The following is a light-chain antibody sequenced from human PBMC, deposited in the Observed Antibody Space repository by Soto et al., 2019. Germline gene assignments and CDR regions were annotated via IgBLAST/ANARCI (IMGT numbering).Light chain of an antibody. CDR3: CSYAGSQVV. V-gene: IGLV2-11*01. J-gene: IGLJ2*01. CDR1: SSDVGGYNY. CDR2: DVS. Sequence: QSALTQPRSVSGSPGQSVTGSCTGTSSDVGGYNYVSWYQQHPGKVPKLMIYDVSKRPSGVPDRFSGSKSGNTASLTISGLQADDEADYYSCSYAGSQVVFGGETKLTVL.